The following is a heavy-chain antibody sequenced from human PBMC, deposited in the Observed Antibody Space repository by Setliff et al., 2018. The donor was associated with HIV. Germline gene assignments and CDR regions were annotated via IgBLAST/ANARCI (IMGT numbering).Heavy chain of an antibody. CDR1: GDKYSNYW. Sequence: GESLKISCKDSGDKYSNYWLGWVRQMPGEGLEWIGVIYPSDSDTRYSPSFKGQVTVSADKSMTTAYLQWSSLKASDTAMYYCSSEAADGRIGWWGQGTLVTVSS. CDR3: SSEAADGRIGW. J-gene: IGHJ4*02. V-gene: IGHV5-51*01. CDR2: IYPSDSDT. D-gene: IGHD6-25*01.